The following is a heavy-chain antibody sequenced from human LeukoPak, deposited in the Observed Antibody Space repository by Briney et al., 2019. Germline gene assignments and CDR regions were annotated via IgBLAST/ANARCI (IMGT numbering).Heavy chain of an antibody. Sequence: SETLSLTCTVSGGSISSYYWSWIRQPPGKGLEWIGYIYYSGSTNYNPSLKSRVTISVDTSKNQFSLKLSSVTAADTAVYYCARVAYCGGDCYYFDHWGQGTLVTVSS. CDR3: ARVAYCGGDCYYFDH. V-gene: IGHV4-59*01. CDR2: IYYSGST. CDR1: GGSISSYY. D-gene: IGHD2-21*02. J-gene: IGHJ4*02.